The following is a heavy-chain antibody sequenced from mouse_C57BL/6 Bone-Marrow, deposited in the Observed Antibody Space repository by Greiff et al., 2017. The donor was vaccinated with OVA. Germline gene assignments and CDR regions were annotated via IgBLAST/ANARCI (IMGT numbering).Heavy chain of an antibody. CDR1: GYTFTSYW. J-gene: IGHJ2*01. CDR2: IYPGNSDT. Sequence: VQLQQSGTVLVRPGASVKLSCKTSGYTFTSYWMHWVKQRPGQGLEWIGAIYPGNSDTSYNPKFKGKAKLTAVTSSSTAYMELSSLTNEDSAVYYCSRRGGSFFSDDWGKGTTLTVSS. CDR3: SRRGGSFFSDD. D-gene: IGHD1-1*01. V-gene: IGHV1-5*01.